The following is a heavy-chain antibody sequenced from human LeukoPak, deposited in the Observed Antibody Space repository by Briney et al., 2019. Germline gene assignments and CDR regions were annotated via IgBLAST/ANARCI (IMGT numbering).Heavy chain of an antibody. J-gene: IGHJ3*01. CDR2: ISGSGESR. V-gene: IGHV3-23*01. D-gene: IGHD2-21*02. CDR3: AKDLEDCGGDCYSSSEAFDF. CDR1: GFTFSNYW. Sequence: GGSLRLSCAASGFTFSNYWIHWVRQAPGKGLEWVSGISGSGESRYYADSVKGRFTISRDNSKNSLYLEMNSLRAEDTAVYYCAKDLEDCGGDCYSSSEAFDFWGQGTMVTVSS.